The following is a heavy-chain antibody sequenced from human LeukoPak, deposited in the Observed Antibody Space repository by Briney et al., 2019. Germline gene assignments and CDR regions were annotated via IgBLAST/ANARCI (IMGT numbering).Heavy chain of an antibody. CDR1: GDSVSSNSAA. J-gene: IGHJ4*02. D-gene: IGHD1-26*01. CDR2: TYYRSKWYN. CDR3: ARDRGIVGATRGSGYYFDY. V-gene: IGHV6-1*01. Sequence: SQTLSLTCAISGDSVSSNSAAWNWIRQSPSRGLEWLGRTYYRSKWYNDYAVSVKSRITINPDTSKNQFSLQLNSVTPEDTAVYYCARDRGIVGATRGSGYYFDYWGQETLVTVSS.